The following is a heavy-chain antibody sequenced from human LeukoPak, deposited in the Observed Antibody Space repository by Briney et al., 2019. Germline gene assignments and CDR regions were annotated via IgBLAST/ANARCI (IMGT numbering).Heavy chain of an antibody. J-gene: IGHJ3*02. D-gene: IGHD3-3*01. V-gene: IGHV3-11*01. CDR2: ISSSGSTI. CDR1: GFTVSSNY. CDR3: ARVHDFWSGTPLDAFDI. Sequence: GGSLRLSCAASGFTVSSNYMSWIRQAPGKGLEWVSYISSSGSTIYYADSVKGRFTISRDNAKNSLYLQMNSLRAEDTAVYYCARVHDFWSGTPLDAFDIWGQGTMVTVSS.